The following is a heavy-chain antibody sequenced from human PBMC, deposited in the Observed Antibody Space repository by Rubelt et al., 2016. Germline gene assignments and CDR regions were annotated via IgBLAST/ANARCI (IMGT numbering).Heavy chain of an antibody. J-gene: IGHJ4*02. V-gene: IGHV3-30*02. CDR3: ARAPVPFAY. CDR2: IRYDGSNK. D-gene: IGHD2-2*01. Sequence: GGSMRLSCAAYGFTFNSHGMHWVRQAQGKGLEWVAVIRYDGSNKYYPNSVKGRFTIARDNSKNTLYLQMDSLRAEDTAVYYCARAPVPFAYWGQGTLVTVSS. CDR1: GFTFNSHG.